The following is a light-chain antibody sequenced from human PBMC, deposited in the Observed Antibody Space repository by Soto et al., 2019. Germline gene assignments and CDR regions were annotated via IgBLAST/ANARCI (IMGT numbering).Light chain of an antibody. CDR2: DVT. CDR3: LSYTASSTFV. CDR1: SADVGTSNF. Sequence: QSVLTQPASVSGSPGQSITISCTGISADVGTSNFVSWYQHHPGKAPRLIIYDVTDRPSGVSNRFSGSKSGDTASLTISGLQAEDEADYYCLSYTASSTFVFGTGTKVTVL. V-gene: IGLV2-14*03. J-gene: IGLJ1*01.